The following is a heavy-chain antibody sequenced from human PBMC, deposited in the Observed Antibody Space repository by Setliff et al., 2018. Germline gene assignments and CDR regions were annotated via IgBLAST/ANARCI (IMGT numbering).Heavy chain of an antibody. CDR1: GASINSGHY. V-gene: IGHV4-38-2*01. Sequence: SETLSLTCAVSGASINSGHYWGWIRQPPGKGLEWVATIYHRGRKYYNPSLQSRVSVSLDTSKNHFSLRLTSMTAADTAVYYCATPGRDDLDSPFEPFDIWGQGTMVTVSS. CDR2: IYHRGRK. J-gene: IGHJ3*02. D-gene: IGHD3-3*01. CDR3: ATPGRDDLDSPFEPFDI.